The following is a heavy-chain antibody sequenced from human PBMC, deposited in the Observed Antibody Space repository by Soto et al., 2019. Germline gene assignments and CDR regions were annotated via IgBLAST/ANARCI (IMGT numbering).Heavy chain of an antibody. CDR3: AKVGRVGALSSIAVAGTVGDAFDI. V-gene: IGHV3-23*01. D-gene: IGHD6-19*01. Sequence: GGSLRLSCAASGFTFSSYAMSWVRQAPGKGLEWVSAISGSGGSTYYADSVKGRFTISRDNSKNTLYLQMNSLRAEDTAVYYCAKVGRVGALSSIAVAGTVGDAFDIWGQGTMVTVSS. CDR1: GFTFSSYA. J-gene: IGHJ3*02. CDR2: ISGSGGST.